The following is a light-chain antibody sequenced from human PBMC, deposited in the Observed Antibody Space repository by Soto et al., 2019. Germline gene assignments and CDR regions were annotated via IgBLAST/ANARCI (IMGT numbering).Light chain of an antibody. Sequence: EVVLTQSPVTLSLSPGERATLSCRASQSVSSSYLAWYQQKPGQAPRLLIYDASNRATGIPARFSGSGSGTDFTLTISSLEPEDFAVYYCQQRRNWPRTFGQGTKV. V-gene: IGKV3-11*01. CDR2: DAS. CDR1: QSVSSSY. J-gene: IGKJ1*01. CDR3: QQRRNWPRT.